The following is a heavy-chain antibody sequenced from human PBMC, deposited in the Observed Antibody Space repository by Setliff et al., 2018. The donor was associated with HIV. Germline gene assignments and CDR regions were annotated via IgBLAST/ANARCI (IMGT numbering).Heavy chain of an antibody. V-gene: IGHV2-70*04. Sequence: GSGPTLVNPTQTFTLTCTFSGFSLTTSGIRVTWIRQPPGKALEWLGRIDWDDDKFYSTSLKTRLTISKDTSKNQVVLTMTNVDPLDTATYYCARDLQSLRGGMDVWGQGTTVTVSS. CDR3: ARDLQSLRGGMDV. CDR2: IDWDDDK. J-gene: IGHJ6*02. D-gene: IGHD4-4*01. CDR1: GFSLTTSGIR.